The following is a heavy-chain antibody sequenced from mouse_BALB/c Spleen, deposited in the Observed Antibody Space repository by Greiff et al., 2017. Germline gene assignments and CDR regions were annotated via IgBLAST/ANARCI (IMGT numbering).Heavy chain of an antibody. D-gene: IGHD1-1*01. CDR2: ISYDGSN. CDR3: ARDQDYYGSSYGY. Sequence: EVQLQQSGPGLVKPSQSLSLTCSVTGYSITSGYYWNWIRQFPGNKLEWMGYISYDGSNNYNPSLKNRISITRDTSKNQFFLKLNSVTTEDTATYYCARDQDYYGSSYGYWGQGTTLTVSS. CDR1: GYSITSGYY. V-gene: IGHV3-6*02. J-gene: IGHJ2*01.